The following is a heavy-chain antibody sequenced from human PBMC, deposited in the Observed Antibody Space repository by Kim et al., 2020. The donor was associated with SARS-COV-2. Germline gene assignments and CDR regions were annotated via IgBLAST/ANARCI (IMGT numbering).Heavy chain of an antibody. V-gene: IGHV1-69*01. D-gene: IGHD3-10*01. CDR3: ARERYYYGSGSYYPFDY. Sequence: FQGRVTITADESTSTAYMELSSLISEDTAVYYCARERYYYGSGSYYPFDYWGQGTLVTVSS. J-gene: IGHJ4*02.